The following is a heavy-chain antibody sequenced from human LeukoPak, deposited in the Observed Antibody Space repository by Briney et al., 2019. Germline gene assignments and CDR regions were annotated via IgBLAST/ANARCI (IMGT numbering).Heavy chain of an antibody. CDR2: IKRDGSEK. V-gene: IGHV3-7*01. CDR1: GFIFSNYW. CDR3: ARDSGKSYSMDV. D-gene: IGHD4-23*01. Sequence: GGSLRLSCAASGFIFSNYWMSWVRQAPGKGLEWVANIKRDGSEKYYVDSVKGRFTISRDNAKNSLYLQMNSLRAEDTAVYYCARDSGKSYSMDVWGQGTTVTVSS. J-gene: IGHJ6*02.